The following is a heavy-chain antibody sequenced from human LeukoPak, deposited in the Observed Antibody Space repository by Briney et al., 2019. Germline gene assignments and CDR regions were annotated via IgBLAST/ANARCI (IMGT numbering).Heavy chain of an antibody. Sequence: SQTLSLTCTVSGGSISSGDYYWSWIRQPPGKGLEWIGYIYYSGSTYYNPSLKSRVTISVDTSNNQFSLKLSPVTAADTAVYYCARDRITIETRAFDIWGQGTMVTVSS. V-gene: IGHV4-30-4*08. CDR3: ARDRITIETRAFDI. CDR1: GGSISSGDYY. J-gene: IGHJ3*02. CDR2: IYYSGST. D-gene: IGHD3-3*01.